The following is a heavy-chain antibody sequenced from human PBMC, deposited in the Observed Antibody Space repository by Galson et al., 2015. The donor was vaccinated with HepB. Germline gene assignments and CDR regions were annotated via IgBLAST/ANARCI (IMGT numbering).Heavy chain of an antibody. V-gene: IGHV3-30*18. D-gene: IGHD6-19*01. J-gene: IGHJ4*03. CDR3: AKDPYLYSALAGTMAGFDY. Sequence: SLRLSCAASGFTFSNYGMHWVRQAPGKGLEWVAVISYDGSNKYYADSVKGRFTISRDNSKNTLYLQMNSLSAEATALYYCAKDPYLYSALAGTMAGFDYWGKGTLVTVSS. CDR2: ISYDGSNK. CDR1: GFTFSNYG.